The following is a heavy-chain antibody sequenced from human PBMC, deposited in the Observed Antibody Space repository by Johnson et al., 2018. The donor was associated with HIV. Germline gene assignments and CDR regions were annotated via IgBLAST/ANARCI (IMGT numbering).Heavy chain of an antibody. CDR2: ISGSGGST. CDR3: AKDSTYYDAGGAFDI. V-gene: IGHV3-NL1*01. J-gene: IGHJ3*02. CDR1: GFTFSYYA. D-gene: IGHD3-3*01. Sequence: QMQLVESGGGVVQPGTSLRLSCAASGFTFSYYAIFWVRQAPGKGLEWVAVISGSGGSTYYADSVKGRFTISRDNSKNTLYLQMNSLRAEDTAVYYCAKDSTYYDAGGAFDIWGQGTMVTVSS.